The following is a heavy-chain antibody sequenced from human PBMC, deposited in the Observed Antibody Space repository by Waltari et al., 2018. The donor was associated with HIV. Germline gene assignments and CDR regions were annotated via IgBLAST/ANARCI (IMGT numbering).Heavy chain of an antibody. CDR3: AREGLYGSGRPIDY. Sequence: VRQAPGKGLEWVSYISSSGSTIYYADSVKGRFTISRDNAKNSLYLQMNSLRAEDTAVYYCAREGLYGSGRPIDYWGQGTLVTVSS. V-gene: IGHV3-48*03. D-gene: IGHD3-10*01. CDR2: ISSSGSTI. J-gene: IGHJ4*02.